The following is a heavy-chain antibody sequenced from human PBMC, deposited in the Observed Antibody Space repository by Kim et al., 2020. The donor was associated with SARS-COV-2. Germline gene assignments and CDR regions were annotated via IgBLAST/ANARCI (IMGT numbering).Heavy chain of an antibody. CDR3: ARDPYSGWYPYYYYYGMDV. CDR1: GFTFSSYW. D-gene: IGHD6-19*01. V-gene: IGHV3-7*01. CDR2: IKQDGSEK. J-gene: IGHJ6*02. Sequence: GGSLRLSCAASGFTFSSYWMSWVRQAPGKGLEWVANIKQDGSEKYYVDSVKGRFTISRDNAKNSLYLQMNSLRAEDTAVYYCARDPYSGWYPYYYYYGMDVWGQGTTVTVSS.